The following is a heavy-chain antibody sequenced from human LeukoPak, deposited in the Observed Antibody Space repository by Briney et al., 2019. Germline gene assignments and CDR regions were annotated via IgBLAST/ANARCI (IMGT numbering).Heavy chain of an antibody. CDR2: IYHSGST. J-gene: IGHJ2*01. CDR1: GASIHSYY. D-gene: IGHD1-14*01. V-gene: IGHV4-59*01. CDR3: ASRSREVGYFDL. Sequence: SETLSLTCAVSGASIHSYYWSWIRHPPGKGLEWIGYIYHSGSTNYNPSLKSRVTISVDTSKNEFSLKLNSVTAADTAVYYCASRSREVGYFDLWGRGTLVTVSS.